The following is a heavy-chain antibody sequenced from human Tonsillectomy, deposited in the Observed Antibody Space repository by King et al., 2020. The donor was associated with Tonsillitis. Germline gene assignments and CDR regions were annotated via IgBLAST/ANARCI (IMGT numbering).Heavy chain of an antibody. J-gene: IGHJ3*02. Sequence: VQLVESGGGVVQPGRSLRLSCAASGFTFSSYGMHWVRQAPGKGLEWVAVISYDGSNKYYADSVKGRFTISRDNSKNTLYLQMNSLSAEDTAVYYCAKEGHSDAFDIWGQGTMVTVSS. CDR2: ISYDGSNK. CDR1: GFTFSSYG. CDR3: AKEGHSDAFDI. V-gene: IGHV3-30*18.